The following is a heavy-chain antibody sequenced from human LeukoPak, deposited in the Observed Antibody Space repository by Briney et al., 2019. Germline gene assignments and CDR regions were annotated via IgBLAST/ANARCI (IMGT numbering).Heavy chain of an antibody. CDR3: AREWASYDRSGYYPFDH. CDR1: GFTFSRFW. Sequence: QSGGSLRLSCAVSGFTFSRFWMSWSRQAPGKGLEWVASINSDGSEGYYADVVKGRFTISRDNAKNSLYLQINSLRAEDTAVYYCAREWASYDRSGYYPFDHWGQGTLVTVSS. D-gene: IGHD3-22*01. J-gene: IGHJ4*02. CDR2: INSDGSEG. V-gene: IGHV3-7*03.